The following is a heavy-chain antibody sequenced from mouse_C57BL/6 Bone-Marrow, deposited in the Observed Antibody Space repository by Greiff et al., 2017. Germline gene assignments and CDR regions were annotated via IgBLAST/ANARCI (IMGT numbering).Heavy chain of an antibody. V-gene: IGHV1-69*01. D-gene: IGHD2-3*01. Sequence: VQLQQPGAELVMPGASVKLSCKASGYTFTSYWMHWVKQRPGKGLEWIGEIDPSDSYTNYNQKFKGKSTLTVDKSSSTAYMQLSSLTSEDSAVYYCAREADGYLYWYFDVWGTGTTVTVSS. J-gene: IGHJ1*03. CDR1: GYTFTSYW. CDR2: IDPSDSYT. CDR3: AREADGYLYWYFDV.